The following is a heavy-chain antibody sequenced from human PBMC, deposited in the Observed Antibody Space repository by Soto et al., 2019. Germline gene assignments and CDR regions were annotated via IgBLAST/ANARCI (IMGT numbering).Heavy chain of an antibody. CDR1: GFTFSSYA. CDR2: ISGSGGST. D-gene: IGHD3-3*01. V-gene: IGHV3-23*01. J-gene: IGHJ5*02. Sequence: GESLKISCAASGFTFSSYAMSWVRQAPGKGLEWVSAISGSGGSTYYADSVKGRFTISRDNSKNTLYLQMNSLRAEDTAVYYCAKSSAPYDFWSGYYTGSWFDPWGQGTLVTVSS. CDR3: AKSSAPYDFWSGYYTGSWFDP.